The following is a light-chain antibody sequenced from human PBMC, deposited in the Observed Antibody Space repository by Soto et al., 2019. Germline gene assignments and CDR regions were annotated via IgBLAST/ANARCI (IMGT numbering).Light chain of an antibody. J-gene: IGLJ1*01. V-gene: IGLV2-18*02. CDR1: NNDVCSYNR. CDR2: EVS. Sequence: QSVLTQPPSLSGSPGQSVPISCTGTNNDVCSYNRVSWYQQPPGTAPKLMIYEVSNRPSGVPDRFSGSKSGNTASLTISGLQAEDEADYYCSSYTSSSIYVFGTGTKVTVL. CDR3: SSYTSSSIYV.